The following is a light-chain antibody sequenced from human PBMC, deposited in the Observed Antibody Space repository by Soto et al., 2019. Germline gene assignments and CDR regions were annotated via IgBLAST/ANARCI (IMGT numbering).Light chain of an antibody. CDR3: QQYKTYRYT. CDR2: RAS. J-gene: IGKJ2*01. V-gene: IGKV1-5*03. Sequence: DIQMTQSPSTLSASVGDRVTITCRASQSIDSWLAWYQQKPGKAPKLLIYRASSLESGVPSRFSGSGSGTEFTLTISSLQPDDFAPYYCQQYKTYRYTFAQGTKLEIK. CDR1: QSIDSW.